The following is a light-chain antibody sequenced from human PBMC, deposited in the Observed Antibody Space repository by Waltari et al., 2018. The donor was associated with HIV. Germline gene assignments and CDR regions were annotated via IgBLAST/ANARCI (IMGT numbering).Light chain of an antibody. CDR1: SSHVGDYKY. CDR2: DVS. V-gene: IGLV2-14*01. J-gene: IGLJ1*01. CDR3: SSYTSSSTRV. Sequence: QSALTQPASVSGSPGQSITIPCTGTSSHVGDYKYFPWYQQHPGTAPKLIIYDVSNRPSGVSNRFSGSKSGNTASLTISGLQTEDEADYYCSSYTSSSTRVFGTGTKVTVL.